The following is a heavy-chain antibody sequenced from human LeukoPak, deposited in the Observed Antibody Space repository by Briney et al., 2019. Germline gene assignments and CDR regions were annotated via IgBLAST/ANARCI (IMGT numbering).Heavy chain of an antibody. CDR2: IYYSGST. V-gene: IGHV4-59*01. Sequence: SETLSLTCTVSGGSISSYYWSWIRQPPGKGLEWIGYIYYSGSTNYNPSLKSRVTISVDTSKNQFSLKLSSVTAADTAVYYCARFPIVVVPAATVADAFDIWGQGTMVTVSS. D-gene: IGHD2-2*01. CDR3: ARFPIVVVPAATVADAFDI. J-gene: IGHJ3*02. CDR1: GGSISSYY.